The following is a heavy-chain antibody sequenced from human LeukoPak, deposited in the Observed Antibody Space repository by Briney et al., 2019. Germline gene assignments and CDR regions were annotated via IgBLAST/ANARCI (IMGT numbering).Heavy chain of an antibody. J-gene: IGHJ2*01. CDR2: ISYSGSS. D-gene: IGHD1-1*01. V-gene: IGHV4-61*05. CDR3: ARAVGVGRGTYFDL. CDR1: GGSISSSSYY. Sequence: SETLSLTCTVSGGSISSSSYYWSWLRQPPGKGLEWIGYISYSGSSNYNPSLKSRVTISVDTSKNQFSLKLSSVTAADTAVHYCARAVGVGRGTYFDLWGRGTLVTVSS.